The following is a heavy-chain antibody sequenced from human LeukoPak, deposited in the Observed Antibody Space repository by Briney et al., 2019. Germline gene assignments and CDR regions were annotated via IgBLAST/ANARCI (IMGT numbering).Heavy chain of an antibody. D-gene: IGHD1-1*01. CDR3: AKTYNWNDVGDY. Sequence: ASVKVACKASGYTFTSYGISWVRQAPGQGLEWMGWITANNGNTNYAQKLQGRVTMTTDTSTSTAYMELRSLRSDDTAVYYCAKTYNWNDVGDYWGQGTLVTVSS. CDR2: ITANNGNT. J-gene: IGHJ4*02. CDR1: GYTFTSYG. V-gene: IGHV1-18*01.